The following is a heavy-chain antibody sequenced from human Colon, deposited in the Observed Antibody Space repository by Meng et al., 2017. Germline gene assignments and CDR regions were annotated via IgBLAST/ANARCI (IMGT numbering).Heavy chain of an antibody. D-gene: IGHD6-19*01. CDR3: ASKSSVAGTGFDY. J-gene: IGHJ4*02. CDR2: THHSGST. Sequence: QVQLRESGPGLVKPSGPLSLTCAVSGDSISSDNWWSWVRQPPGKGLEWIGKTHHSGSTSYNPSLKSRVTISLDKSKNQFSLRLTSVTAADTAVYYCASKSSVAGTGFDYWGQGTLVTVSS. V-gene: IGHV4-4*02. CDR1: GDSISSDNW.